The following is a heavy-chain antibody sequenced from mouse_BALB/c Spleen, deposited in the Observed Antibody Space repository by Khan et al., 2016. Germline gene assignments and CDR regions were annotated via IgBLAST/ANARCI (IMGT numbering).Heavy chain of an antibody. V-gene: IGHV14-3*02. J-gene: IGHJ3*01. D-gene: IGHD2-4*01. CDR1: GFNIKDTY. Sequence: VQLQQSGAELVKPGDSVKLSCTASGFNIKDTYMHWVKQRPEQGLEWIGKIDPANGNTKYDPNFQGKATITADTSSNTAYLQLSSLTSEDTTVYYCARAYYDYWFAYWGQGTLVTVSA. CDR3: ARAYYDYWFAY. CDR2: IDPANGNT.